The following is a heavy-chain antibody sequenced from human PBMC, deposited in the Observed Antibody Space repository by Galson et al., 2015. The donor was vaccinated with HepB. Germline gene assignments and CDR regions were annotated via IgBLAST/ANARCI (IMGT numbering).Heavy chain of an antibody. CDR1: GFTFSSYG. D-gene: IGHD6-19*01. V-gene: IGHV3-33*01. Sequence: SLRLSCAASGFTFSSYGMYWVRQAPGKGLEWVAVIWYDGSEEYYADSVKGRFTISRDNSKNALSLQMNSLRAEDTAVYYCARLGSGWSFDYWGQGTLVTVSS. CDR2: IWYDGSEE. CDR3: ARLGSGWSFDY. J-gene: IGHJ4*02.